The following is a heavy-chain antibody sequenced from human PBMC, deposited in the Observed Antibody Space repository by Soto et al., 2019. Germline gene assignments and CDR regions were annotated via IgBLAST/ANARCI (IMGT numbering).Heavy chain of an antibody. CDR3: ARELGDYSYYFDY. D-gene: IGHD4-17*01. J-gene: IGHJ4*02. V-gene: IGHV3-30-3*01. CDR1: GFTFSSYA. CDR2: ISYHGSNK. Sequence: QVPLVESGGGVVQPGGSLRLSCAASGFTFSSYALHWFRQAPGKGLEWVAVISYHGSNKYYADSVKGRFTIYRDNSKNPLYLQMNSLRAEDTAVYYCARELGDYSYYFDYWGQGTLVSVSS.